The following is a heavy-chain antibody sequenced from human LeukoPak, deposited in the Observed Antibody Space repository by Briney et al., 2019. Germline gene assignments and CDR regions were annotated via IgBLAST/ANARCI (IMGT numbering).Heavy chain of an antibody. CDR1: GYVFTDYY. V-gene: IGHV1-2*02. J-gene: IGHJ4*02. CDR2: INPNSGGT. CDR3: ARDDGYYERSGYYPNSFDY. D-gene: IGHD3-22*01. Sequence: ASVTVSFLASGYVFTDYYMHWLRQPAGQGLAGMGWINPNSGGTNYAQKFQGRVTMNRDTSISTVYIELSRLRSDDTAVYYCARDDGYYERSGYYPNSFDYWGQGNLFTVSS.